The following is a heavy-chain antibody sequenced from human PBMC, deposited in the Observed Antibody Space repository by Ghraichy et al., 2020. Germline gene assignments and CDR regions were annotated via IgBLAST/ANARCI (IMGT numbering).Heavy chain of an antibody. Sequence: GGSLRLSCAASGFTVSSNYMSWVRQAPGKGLEWVSVIYSGGSTYYADSVKGRFTISGDNSKNTLYLQMNSLRAEDTAVYYCAREMRDYSNRHYYYGMDVWGQGTTVTVSS. CDR1: GFTVSSNY. J-gene: IGHJ6*02. D-gene: IGHD4-11*01. CDR2: IYSGGST. V-gene: IGHV3-53*01. CDR3: AREMRDYSNRHYYYGMDV.